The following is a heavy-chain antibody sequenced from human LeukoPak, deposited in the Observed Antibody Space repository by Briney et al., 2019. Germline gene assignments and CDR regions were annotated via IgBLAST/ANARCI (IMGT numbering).Heavy chain of an antibody. D-gene: IGHD3-3*01. Sequence: PGGSLRLSCAASGFTFSSYAMSWVRQAPGKGLEWVSAISGSGGRTYYADSVKGRFTISRDNSKNTLYLQMNSLRAEDTAVYYCAKDHSTYYDFWSGYSANWFDPWGQGTLVTVSS. V-gene: IGHV3-23*01. CDR1: GFTFSSYA. J-gene: IGHJ5*02. CDR3: AKDHSTYYDFWSGYSANWFDP. CDR2: ISGSGGRT.